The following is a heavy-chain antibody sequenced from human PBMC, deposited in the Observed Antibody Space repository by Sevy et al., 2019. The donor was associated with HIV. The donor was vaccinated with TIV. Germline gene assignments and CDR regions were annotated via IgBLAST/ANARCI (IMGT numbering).Heavy chain of an antibody. CDR1: GGSISSSSYY. CDR2: IYYSGST. J-gene: IGHJ6*02. D-gene: IGHD3-10*01. CDR3: AKDRRGSDGSGSYYNVHYYYGMDV. Sequence: SETLSLTCTVSGGSISSSSYYWGWIRQPPGKGLEWIGSIYYSGSTYYNPSLKSRVTISVDTSKNQFSLKLSSVTAADTAVYYCAKDRRGSDGSGSYYNVHYYYGMDVWGQGTTVTVSS. V-gene: IGHV4-39*02.